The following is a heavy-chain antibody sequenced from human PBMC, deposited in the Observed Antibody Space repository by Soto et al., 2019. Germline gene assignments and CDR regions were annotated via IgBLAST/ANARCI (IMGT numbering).Heavy chain of an antibody. J-gene: IGHJ6*02. CDR1: GFTFSSYW. Sequence: GGSLRLSCAASGFTFSSYWMSWVRQAPGKGLEWVANIKQDGSEKYYVDSVKGRFTISRDNAKNSLYLQMNSLRAEDTAVYYCARAGREGGCTNGVCYSPGYYYYGMDVWGQGTTVTVSS. CDR2: IKQDGSEK. V-gene: IGHV3-7*05. D-gene: IGHD2-8*01. CDR3: ARAGREGGCTNGVCYSPGYYYYGMDV.